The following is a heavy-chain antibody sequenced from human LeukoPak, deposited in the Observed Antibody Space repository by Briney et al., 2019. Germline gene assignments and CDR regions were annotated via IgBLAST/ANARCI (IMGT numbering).Heavy chain of an antibody. J-gene: IGHJ3*02. CDR1: GFTFSSYV. CDR2: IRYDGSNK. Sequence: GGSLRLSCAASGFTFSSYVMHWVRQAPGKGLEWVAFIRYDGSNKYYADSVKGRFTISRDNSKNTLYLQMKSLRPEDTALYYCAKHMAPWAVAGLDAFDIWGQGTMVTVSS. V-gene: IGHV3-30*02. D-gene: IGHD6-19*01. CDR3: AKHMAPWAVAGLDAFDI.